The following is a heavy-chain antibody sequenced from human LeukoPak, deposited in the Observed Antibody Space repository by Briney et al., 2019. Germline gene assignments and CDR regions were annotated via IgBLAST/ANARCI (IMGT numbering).Heavy chain of an antibody. D-gene: IGHD4-17*01. CDR1: GGSFSGYY. Sequence: SETLSLTCAVYGGSFSGYYWSWIRQPPGKGLEWIGEINHSGSTNYNPSLKSRVTISVDTSKNQFSLKLSSVTAADTAVYYCASFRAADTSPYGDYADYWGQGTLVTVSS. V-gene: IGHV4-34*01. J-gene: IGHJ4*02. CDR2: INHSGST. CDR3: ASFRAADTSPYGDYADY.